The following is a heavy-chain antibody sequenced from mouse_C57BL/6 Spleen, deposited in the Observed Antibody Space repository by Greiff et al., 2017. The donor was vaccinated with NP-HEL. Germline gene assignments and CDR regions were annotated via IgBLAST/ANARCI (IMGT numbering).Heavy chain of an antibody. D-gene: IGHD2-5*01. CDR3: ARDVPYSNYSWFAY. J-gene: IGHJ3*01. Sequence: QVQLQQSGAELVRPGASVKLSCKASGYTFTDYYINWVKQRPGQGLEWIARIYPGSGNTYYNEKFKGKATLTAEKSSSTAYMQLSSLTSEDSAVYFCARDVPYSNYSWFAYWGQGTLVTVSA. V-gene: IGHV1-76*01. CDR1: GYTFTDYY. CDR2: IYPGSGNT.